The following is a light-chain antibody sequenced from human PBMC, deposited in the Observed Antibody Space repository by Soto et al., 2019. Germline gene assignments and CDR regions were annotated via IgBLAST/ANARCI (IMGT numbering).Light chain of an antibody. CDR2: DNT. J-gene: IGLJ2*01. V-gene: IGLV1-40*01. Sequence: QSVLTQPPSVSGAPGQRVTISCTGSSSNIGAGYDVHWYQQLPGTAPKLLIYDNTNRPSGVPDRFSGSKSGTSASLAITGLQAGDEADYYCPSSDSSLGGLTVFGGGTKLTVL. CDR3: PSSDSSLGGLTV. CDR1: SSNIGAGYD.